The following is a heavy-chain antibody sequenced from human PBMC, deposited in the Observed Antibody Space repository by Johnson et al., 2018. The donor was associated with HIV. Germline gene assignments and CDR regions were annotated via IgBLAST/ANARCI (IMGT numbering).Heavy chain of an antibody. V-gene: IGHV3-66*03. CDR1: GFAVSSNY. CDR2: IYSGSNT. D-gene: IGHD4-17*01. J-gene: IGHJ3*02. CDR3: AKEGRDVLRDYDAFDM. Sequence: VQLVESGGGLIQPGGSLRLSCAASGFAVSSNYMSWVRQAPGKGLEWVSVIYSGSNTYYADSVKGGFTISRDNSKNTLYLQMNSLHAEDTAVYYCAKEGRDVLRDYDAFDMWGHGTMVIVSS.